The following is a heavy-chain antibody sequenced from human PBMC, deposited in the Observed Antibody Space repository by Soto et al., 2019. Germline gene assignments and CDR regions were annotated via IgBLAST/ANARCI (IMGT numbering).Heavy chain of an antibody. J-gene: IGHJ4*02. D-gene: IGHD2-21*01. CDR1: GFTFSSYG. Sequence: QVQLVESGGGVVQPGRSLRLSCAASGFTFSSYGMHWVRQAPGKGLEWVAVIWYDGSNKYYADSVKGRFTISRDNSKNTLYLQMNSLRAEDTAVYYCAREPLILKKAAFDSWGQGTLVTVSS. V-gene: IGHV3-33*01. CDR3: AREPLILKKAAFDS. CDR2: IWYDGSNK.